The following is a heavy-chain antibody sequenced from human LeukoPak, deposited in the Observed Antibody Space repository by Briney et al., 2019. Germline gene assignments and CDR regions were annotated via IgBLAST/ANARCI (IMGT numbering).Heavy chain of an antibody. CDR3: AKDMGSGWPFDY. CDR1: GFTFDDYA. D-gene: IGHD6-19*01. CDR2: ISWNSGSI. J-gene: IGHJ4*02. V-gene: IGHV3-9*01. Sequence: SLRLSCAASGFTFDDYAMHWVRQAPGKGLEWVSGISWNSGSIGYADSVKGRFTISGDNAKNSLYLQMNSLRAEDTALYYCAKDMGSGWPFDYWGQGTLVTVSS.